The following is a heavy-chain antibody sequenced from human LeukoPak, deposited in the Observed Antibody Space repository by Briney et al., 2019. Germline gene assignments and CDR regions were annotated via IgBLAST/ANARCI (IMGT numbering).Heavy chain of an antibody. CDR1: GFTFSDYY. J-gene: IGHJ5*02. D-gene: IGHD3-22*01. CDR3: ARDLGQYYDTSDNWFDP. CDR2: ISSSGTTI. V-gene: IGHV3-11*04. Sequence: GGSLRLSCAASGFTFSDYYMSWIRQAPGKGLEWVSYISSSGTTIYYADSVKGRFTISRDNAKNSLYLQMNSLRAEDTAVYYCARDLGQYYDTSDNWFDPWGQGTLVTVSS.